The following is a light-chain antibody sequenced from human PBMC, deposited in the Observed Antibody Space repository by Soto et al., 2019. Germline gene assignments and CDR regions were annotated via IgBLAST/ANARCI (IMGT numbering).Light chain of an antibody. V-gene: IGKV3D-15*01. CDR1: QNINSN. CDR2: GAS. Sequence: EILMTQSPLTLSASPGEGATLSCRASQNINSNLAWYQQRPGQAPRVLIYGASSRASGIPDRFSGSGSGTDFTLTIYRLEPDDFAVYYCQQYKDWPPLTFGGGTRVESK. J-gene: IGKJ4*01. CDR3: QQYKDWPPLT.